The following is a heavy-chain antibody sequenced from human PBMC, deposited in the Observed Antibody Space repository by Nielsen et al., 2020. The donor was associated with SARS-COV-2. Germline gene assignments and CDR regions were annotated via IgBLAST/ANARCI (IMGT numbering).Heavy chain of an antibody. Sequence: SETLSLTCTVSGDSISLSSGYYWGWIRQPPGKGLQWIGSIYYSAGTYYNPSLKSRVTISMDTSKNQFSLNLKSVTAADTAVYYCARGPGYFDSSGGDPKFYFDAWGQGSRVTVS. CDR3: ARGPGYFDSSGGDPKFYFDA. CDR1: GDSISLSSGYY. V-gene: IGHV4-39*07. CDR2: IYYSAGT. J-gene: IGHJ4*02. D-gene: IGHD3-22*01.